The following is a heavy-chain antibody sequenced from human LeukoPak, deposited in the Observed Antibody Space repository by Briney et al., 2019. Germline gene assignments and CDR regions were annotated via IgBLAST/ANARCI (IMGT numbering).Heavy chain of an antibody. CDR2: ISGSGGST. CDR1: GFTVSDHY. Sequence: KAGGSLRLSCAASGFTVSDHYMDWVRQAPGKGLEWVSAISGSGGSTYYADSVKGRFTISRDNSKNTLYLQMNSLRAEDTAVYYCAKDQTPREYCSSTSCYGGGFDYWGQGTLVTVSS. D-gene: IGHD2-2*01. J-gene: IGHJ4*02. V-gene: IGHV3-23*01. CDR3: AKDQTPREYCSSTSCYGGGFDY.